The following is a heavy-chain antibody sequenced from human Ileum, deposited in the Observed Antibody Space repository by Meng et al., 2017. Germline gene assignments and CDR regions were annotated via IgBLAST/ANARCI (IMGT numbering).Heavy chain of an antibody. CDR2: VSTYNDDT. Sequence: QVQLVQSGAEGKKPGASVKVSFKASGYTFTFTNYGISWMRQAPGQGLEGMGCVSTYNDDTNHVQKFQDRVTMTTDTSTSTVYMELRSLRSDDTAVYYCARDQIGDYVWDYWGQGTLVTVSS. CDR1: GYTFTFTNYG. CDR3: ARDQIGDYVWDY. J-gene: IGHJ4*02. D-gene: IGHD4-17*01. V-gene: IGHV1-18*01.